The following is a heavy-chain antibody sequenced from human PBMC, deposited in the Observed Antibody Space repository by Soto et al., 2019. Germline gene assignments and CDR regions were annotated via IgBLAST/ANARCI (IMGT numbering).Heavy chain of an antibody. CDR1: AFTFSSYG. V-gene: IGHV3-23*01. J-gene: IGHJ4*02. Sequence: PGGSLRLSCAASAFTFSSYGMNWVRQFPGKGLEWVSEISGSGGSTYYADPVKGRFTISRDNSKNTLYLQMNSLRAEDTAVYYCAKQYCSGRTCYGYFDYWGQGTLVTVSS. CDR3: AKQYCSGRTCYGYFDY. CDR2: ISGSGGST. D-gene: IGHD2-15*01.